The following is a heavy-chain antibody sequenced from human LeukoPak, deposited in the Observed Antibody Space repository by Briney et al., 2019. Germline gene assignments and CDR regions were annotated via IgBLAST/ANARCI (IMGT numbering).Heavy chain of an antibody. J-gene: IGHJ4*02. V-gene: IGHV4-34*01. Sequence: SETLSLTCAVYGGSFSGYYWSWIRQPPGKGLEWIGEINHSGSTNYNPSLKSRVTISVDTSKNQFSLKLSTVTAADTAVYYCARHRRDGSPPQDWGQGTLVTVSS. D-gene: IGHD5-24*01. CDR1: GGSFSGYY. CDR3: ARHRRDGSPPQD. CDR2: INHSGST.